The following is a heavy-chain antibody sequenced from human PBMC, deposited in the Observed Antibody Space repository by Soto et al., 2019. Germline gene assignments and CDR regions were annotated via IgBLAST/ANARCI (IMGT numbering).Heavy chain of an antibody. J-gene: IGHJ4*02. Sequence: ASVKFYCKASGYTFTSYYMHWVRQAPGQGLEWMGIINPSGGSTSYAQKFQGRVTMTRDTSKNQFSLKLSSVTAADTAVYYCARDIYYYDSSGYQRHYFDYWGQGTLVTVSS. CDR2: INPSGGST. CDR1: GYTFTSYY. D-gene: IGHD3-22*01. CDR3: ARDIYYYDSSGYQRHYFDY. V-gene: IGHV1-46*01.